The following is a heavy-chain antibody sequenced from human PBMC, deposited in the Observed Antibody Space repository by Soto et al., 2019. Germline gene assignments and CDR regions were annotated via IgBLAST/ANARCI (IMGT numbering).Heavy chain of an antibody. CDR1: GFTFGDYA. J-gene: IGHJ6*02. D-gene: IGHD3-16*02. V-gene: IGHV3-49*04. CDR2: IRSKAYSGTT. CDR3: TRDRDYVWGSYRHYYYYGMDV. Sequence: GGSLRLSCTASGFTFGDYAMSWVRQAPGKGLEWVGSIRSKAYSGTTEYAASVKGRFTISRDDSKSIAYLQMNSLKTEDTAAYYCTRDRDYVWGSYRHYYYYGMDVWGQGTTVTVSS.